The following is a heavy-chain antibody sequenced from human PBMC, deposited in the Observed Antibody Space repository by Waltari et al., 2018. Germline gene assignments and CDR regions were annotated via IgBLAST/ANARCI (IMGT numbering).Heavy chain of an antibody. D-gene: IGHD1-26*01. CDR1: GFTFSSYS. CDR3: ARYSGGLTTRYYYYGMDV. V-gene: IGHV3-48*01. Sequence: EVQLVESGGGLVQPGGSLRLPCAASGFTFSSYSMNWVRQAPGTGLEWFSYISSSSSTIYYSDSVEGRFTISRDNAKNSLYLQMNSRRAEDTAVYYCARYSGGLTTRYYYYGMDVWGQGTTVTVSS. J-gene: IGHJ6*02. CDR2: ISSSSSTI.